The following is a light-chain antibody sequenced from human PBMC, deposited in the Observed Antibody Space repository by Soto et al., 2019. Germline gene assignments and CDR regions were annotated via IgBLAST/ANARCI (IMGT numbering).Light chain of an antibody. CDR2: DTS. CDR3: QRYNDWPLT. Sequence: EIVMTPSPATLSVSPGERATLSCRATQSVRSNVAWYYHKPGQAPRLLIYDTSTRATGIPDRFSGSGSGTEFTLTISSLQSEDFALYYCQRYNDWPLTFGQGTRLE. J-gene: IGKJ5*01. V-gene: IGKV3-15*01. CDR1: QSVRSN.